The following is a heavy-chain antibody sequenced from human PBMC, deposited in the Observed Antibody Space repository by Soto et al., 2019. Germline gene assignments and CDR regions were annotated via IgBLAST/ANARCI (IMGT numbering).Heavy chain of an antibody. J-gene: IGHJ4*02. CDR2: IYYSGST. D-gene: IGHD3-22*01. CDR1: GGSISSGGYY. Sequence: LSLTFTVSGGSISSGGYYWSWIRQHPGKGLEWIGYIYYSGSTYYNPSLKSRVTISVDTSKNQFSLKLSSVTAADTAVYYCARGYDSSGYYPYWGQGTLVTVSS. V-gene: IGHV4-31*03. CDR3: ARGYDSSGYYPY.